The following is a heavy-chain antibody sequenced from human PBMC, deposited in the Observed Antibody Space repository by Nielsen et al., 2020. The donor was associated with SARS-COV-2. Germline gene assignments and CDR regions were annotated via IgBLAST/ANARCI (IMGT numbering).Heavy chain of an antibody. CDR3: ARGTKSYYDFWTGSYYYYYMDV. V-gene: IGHV4-59*01. J-gene: IGHJ6*03. Sequence: SETLSLTCTVSGGSISSYYWSWIRQPPGKGLEWIGYIYYSGSTNYNPSLKSRVTISVDTSRNQFSLKLSSVTAADTAMYYCARGTKSYYDFWTGSYYYYYMDVWGKGTTVTVSS. CDR1: GGSISSYY. CDR2: IYYSGST. D-gene: IGHD3-3*01.